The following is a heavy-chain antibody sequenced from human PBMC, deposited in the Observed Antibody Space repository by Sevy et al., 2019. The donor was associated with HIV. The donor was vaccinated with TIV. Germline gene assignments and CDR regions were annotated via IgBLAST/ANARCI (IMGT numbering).Heavy chain of an antibody. D-gene: IGHD3-10*01. V-gene: IGHV7-4-1*02. CDR2: INTNTGNP. CDR1: GYTFTSYA. CDR3: ARDFGSGSYFSIYYYYGMDV. J-gene: IGHJ6*02. Sequence: ASVKVSCKASGYTFTSYAMNWVRQAPGQGLEWMGWINTNTGNPTYAQGFTGRFVFSLDTSVSTAYLQISSLKAEDTAVYYCARDFGSGSYFSIYYYYGMDVWGQGTTVTVPS.